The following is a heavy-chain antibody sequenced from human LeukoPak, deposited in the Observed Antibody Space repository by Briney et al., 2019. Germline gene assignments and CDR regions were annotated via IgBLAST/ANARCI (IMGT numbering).Heavy chain of an antibody. CDR3: ARPQHGDLYAFDI. Sequence: GGSLRLSCAASGFTFTSYWTHWVRQAPGKGLVWVSRVNGDGSSTTYADSVKGRFTISRDNATNTPYLQMSSLRAEDTAVYNCARPQHGDLYAFDIWGQGTMVTVSS. V-gene: IGHV3-74*01. CDR2: VNGDGSST. J-gene: IGHJ3*02. CDR1: GFTFTSYW. D-gene: IGHD4-17*01.